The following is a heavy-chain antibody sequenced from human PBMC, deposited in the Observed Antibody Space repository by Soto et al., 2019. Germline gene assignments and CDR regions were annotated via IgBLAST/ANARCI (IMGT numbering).Heavy chain of an antibody. D-gene: IGHD6-13*01. CDR2: INHSGST. J-gene: IGHJ6*03. CDR3: ARGRIAAAGRYYYYMDV. CDR1: GGSFSGYY. Sequence: PSETLSLTCAVYGGSFSGYYWSWNRQPPGKGLEWIGEINHSGSTNYNPSLKSRVTISVDTSKNQFSLKLSSVTAADTAVYYCARGRIAAAGRYYYYMDVWGKGTTVTVSS. V-gene: IGHV4-34*01.